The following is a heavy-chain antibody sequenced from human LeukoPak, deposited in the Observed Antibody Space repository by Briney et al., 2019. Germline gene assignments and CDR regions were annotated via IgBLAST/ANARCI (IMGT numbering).Heavy chain of an antibody. CDR3: ARHEGGGFQYYFDY. V-gene: IGHV4-39*01. CDR1: GGSISSSSYY. J-gene: IGHJ4*02. Sequence: SETLSLTCTASGGSISSSSYYWGWIRQPPGKGLEWIGSIYYSGSTYYNPSLKSRVTISVDTSKNQFSLKLSSVTDADTAVYYCARHEGGGFQYYFDYWGQGTLVTVSS. D-gene: IGHD2-15*01. CDR2: IYYSGST.